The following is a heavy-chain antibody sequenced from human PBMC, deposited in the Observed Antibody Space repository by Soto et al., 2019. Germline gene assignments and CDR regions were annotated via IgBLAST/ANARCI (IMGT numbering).Heavy chain of an antibody. D-gene: IGHD6-13*01. Sequence: QLQLQESGPGLVKPSETLSLTCTVSGGSISSSSYYWGWIRQPPGKGLEWIGSIYYSGSTYYNPSLKSRVPISVDTSKNQFSLKLSSVTAADTAVYYCARQGSSSWYWAPGSVDPWGQGTLVTVSS. V-gene: IGHV4-39*01. CDR3: ARQGSSSWYWAPGSVDP. CDR1: GGSISSSSYY. J-gene: IGHJ5*02. CDR2: IYYSGST.